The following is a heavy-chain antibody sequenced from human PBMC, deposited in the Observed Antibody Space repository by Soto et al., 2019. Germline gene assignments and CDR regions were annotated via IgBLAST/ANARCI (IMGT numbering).Heavy chain of an antibody. V-gene: IGHV3-7*03. CDR1: VFTFSGYW. J-gene: IGHJ3*02. CDR3: ARRGRRSGNYADAFDI. D-gene: IGHD1-26*01. CDR2: IKQDGSEN. Sequence: GWSLRLSCASSVFTFSGYWMSWARQAPGKGLEWVANIKQDGSENYFVDSVKGRFTISRDNAKNSLYLQMNSLKTDDTAVYYCARRGRRSGNYADAFDIWGQGTMVTVSS.